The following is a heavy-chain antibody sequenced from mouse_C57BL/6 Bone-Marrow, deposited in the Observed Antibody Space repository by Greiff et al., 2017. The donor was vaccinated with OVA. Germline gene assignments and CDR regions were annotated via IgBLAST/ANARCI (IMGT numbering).Heavy chain of an antibody. D-gene: IGHD2-3*01. CDR2: IYWDDDK. CDR3: ARDDGYYAWFAY. V-gene: IGHV8-12*01. J-gene: IGHJ3*01. Sequence: QVTLKVCGPGILQSSQTLSLTCSFSGFSLSTSGMGVSWIRQPSGKGLEWLAHIYWDDDKRYNQSLKSRLTISKDTSRNQVFLKITSVDTADTATYYCARDDGYYAWFAYWGQGTLVTVSA. CDR1: GFSLSTSGMG.